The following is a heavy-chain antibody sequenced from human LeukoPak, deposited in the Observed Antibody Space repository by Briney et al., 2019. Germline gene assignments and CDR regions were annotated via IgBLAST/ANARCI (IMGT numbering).Heavy chain of an antibody. CDR2: ISGSGGST. CDR3: AAAYCGGDCYSVLFAFDI. CDR1: GFTFSSYA. V-gene: IGHV3-23*01. D-gene: IGHD2-21*02. Sequence: PGGSLRLSCAASGFTFSSYAMSWVRQAPGKGLEWVSAISGSGGSTYYADSVKGRFTISRDNSKNTLYLQMNSLRAEDTAVYYCAAAYCGGDCYSVLFAFDIWGQGTMVTVSS. J-gene: IGHJ3*02.